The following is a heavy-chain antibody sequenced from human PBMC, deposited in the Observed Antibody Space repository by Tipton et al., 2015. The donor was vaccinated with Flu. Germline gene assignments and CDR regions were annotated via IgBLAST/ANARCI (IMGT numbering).Heavy chain of an antibody. Sequence: QLVQSGAEMKKPGASVKVSCKASGYTFTSYGISWVRQAPGQGLEWLGWISAYNGNTNYAQNLQGRVTMTTDTSTSTAYMELRSLKSDDTAVYYCARDDPPARPDYGSGTSYYYSGMDVWGQGTTVTVSS. V-gene: IGHV1-18*01. CDR3: ARDDPPARPDYGSGTSYYYSGMDV. J-gene: IGHJ6*02. CDR1: GYTFTSYG. CDR2: ISAYNGNT. D-gene: IGHD3-10*01.